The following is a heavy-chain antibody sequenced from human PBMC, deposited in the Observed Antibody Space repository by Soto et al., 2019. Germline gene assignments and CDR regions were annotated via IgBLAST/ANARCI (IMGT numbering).Heavy chain of an antibody. Sequence: QVQLVESGGGLVEPGGSLRLSCVASGFTFSDYYMSWIRQAPGKGLEYVSYISNSGTTRYYADSGTGRFTISRANANNSLFLQLNSLRVEDTAMYYCARAREPYFSLRPVDYWGQGTLVTVSS. CDR1: GFTFSDYY. J-gene: IGHJ4*02. V-gene: IGHV3-11*01. CDR2: ISNSGTTR. CDR3: ARAREPYFSLRPVDY. D-gene: IGHD4-17*01.